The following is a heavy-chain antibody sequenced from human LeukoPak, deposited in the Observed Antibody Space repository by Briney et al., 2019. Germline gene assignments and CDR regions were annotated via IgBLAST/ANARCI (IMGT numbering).Heavy chain of an antibody. CDR3: ALGGNGVDY. V-gene: IGHV4-34*01. Sequence: SETLSLTCAVYGGSFSGYYWSWIRQPPGKGLEWIGEINHSGSTNYNPSLKSRVTISVDTSKNQFSLKLSSMTAADTAVYYCALGGNGVDYWGQGTLVTVSS. J-gene: IGHJ4*02. CDR2: INHSGST. CDR1: GGSFSGYY. D-gene: IGHD4-23*01.